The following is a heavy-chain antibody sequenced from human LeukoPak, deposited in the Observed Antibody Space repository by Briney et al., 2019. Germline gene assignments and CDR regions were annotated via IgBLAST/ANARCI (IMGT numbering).Heavy chain of an antibody. CDR2: ISTNTGNP. Sequence: ASVKVSCKASGYTFTSYGISWVRQAPGQGLEWMGWISTNTGNPTYAQGFTGRFVFSLDTSVSTAYLEISSLKASDTAMYYCARQTISGSYFGSAFDIWGQGTMVTVSS. CDR1: GYTFTSYG. D-gene: IGHD1-26*01. CDR3: ARQTISGSYFGSAFDI. V-gene: IGHV7-4-1*02. J-gene: IGHJ3*02.